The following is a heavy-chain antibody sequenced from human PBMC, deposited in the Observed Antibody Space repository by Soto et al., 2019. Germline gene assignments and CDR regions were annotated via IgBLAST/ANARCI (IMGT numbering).Heavy chain of an antibody. CDR1: GYSFTSYW. CDR3: ARGYSSSWYAEYYYYGMDV. V-gene: IGHV5-51*01. Sequence: PGESLKISCKGSGYSFTSYWIGWVRQMPGKGLEWRGMVWIGDSDLSCSPSFHRQVTSLADKSIGTAYLQGSSLKASVTAMYYCARGYSSSWYAEYYYYGMDVWGQGTTVTVSS. CDR2: VWIGDSDL. D-gene: IGHD6-13*01. J-gene: IGHJ6*02.